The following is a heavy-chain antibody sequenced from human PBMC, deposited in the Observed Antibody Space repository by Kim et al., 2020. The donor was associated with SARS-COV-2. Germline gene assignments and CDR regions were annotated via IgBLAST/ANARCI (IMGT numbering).Heavy chain of an antibody. CDR1: GYTFTSYY. D-gene: IGHD5-12*01. CDR2: INPSGGST. J-gene: IGHJ6*02. Sequence: ASVKVSCKASGYTFTSYYMHWVRQAPGQGLEWMGIINPSGGSTSYAQKFQGRVTMTRDTSTSTVYMELSSLRSEDTAVYYCAINVGRGYSGYVTVAGWVDYYGMDVWGQGTTVTVSS. CDR3: AINVGRGYSGYVTVAGWVDYYGMDV. V-gene: IGHV1-46*01.